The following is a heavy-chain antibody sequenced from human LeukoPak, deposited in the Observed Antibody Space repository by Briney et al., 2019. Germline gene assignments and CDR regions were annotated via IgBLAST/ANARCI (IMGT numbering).Heavy chain of an antibody. CDR3: ARGRSVDV. CDR1: GFTFSIYS. J-gene: IGHJ6*04. Sequence: GGSLRLSCAASGFTFSIYSRSWVRQAPGKGLEWVGHIKQDGSDKYYVASVKGRFTISRDNAKNSLYLQVSSLRAEDTAVYYCARGRSVDVWGKGTTVTVSS. D-gene: IGHD6-25*01. V-gene: IGHV3-7*01. CDR2: IKQDGSDK.